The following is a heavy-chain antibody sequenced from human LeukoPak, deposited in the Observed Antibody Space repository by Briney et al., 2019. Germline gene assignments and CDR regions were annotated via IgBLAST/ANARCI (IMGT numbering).Heavy chain of an antibody. CDR1: GFTFSSYS. D-gene: IGHD3-10*02. V-gene: IGHV3-48*01. Sequence: GGSLRLSCEASGFTFSSYSMSWVRQAPGKGLEWVSYISNSGSTIYYADSVKGRFTISRDIAKSSLYLQMNSLRAEDTAVYYCAELGITMIGGVWGKGTTVTISS. CDR3: AELGITMIGGV. J-gene: IGHJ6*04. CDR2: ISNSGSTI.